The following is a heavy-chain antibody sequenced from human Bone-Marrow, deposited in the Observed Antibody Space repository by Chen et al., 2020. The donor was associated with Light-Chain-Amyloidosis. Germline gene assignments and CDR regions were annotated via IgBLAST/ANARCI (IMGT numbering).Heavy chain of an antibody. CDR2: MNPNSGTK. V-gene: IGHV1-8*01. CDR3: ERCNIMVPGALERYFDL. CDR1: GYTFTNYD. Sequence: QVQLVQSGAEVKKPGASVKVSCKASGYTFTNYDVNWLRQAPGQGPEWMEWMNPNSGTKGYAQKFQRRITLTRDTSTSTAYMEPSSLTSEDTAVYYCERCNIMVPGALERYFDLWGRGTLVTVSS. D-gene: IGHD3-10*01. J-gene: IGHJ2*01.